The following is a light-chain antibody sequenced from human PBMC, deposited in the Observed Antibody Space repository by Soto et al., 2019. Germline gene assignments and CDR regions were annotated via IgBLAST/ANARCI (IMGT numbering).Light chain of an antibody. CDR1: QSVSIP. Sequence: EIVMTQSPATLSVSPGERATLSCRASQSVSIPLAWYQQKPGQAPRLLIHGATTRATGIPARFSGSGSGTEFTLTISSLQSEDFAVYYCQQYNNWPITFGQGTRLEI. CDR3: QQYNNWPIT. J-gene: IGKJ5*01. CDR2: GAT. V-gene: IGKV3-15*01.